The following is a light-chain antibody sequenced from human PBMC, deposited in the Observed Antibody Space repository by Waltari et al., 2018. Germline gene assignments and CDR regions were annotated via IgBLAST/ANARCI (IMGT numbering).Light chain of an antibody. Sequence: DIQMTQSPSSVSASVGDRVTITCRASREINGWLTWYQQKPGKAPKLLLYVASTLQTGVPSRFSGGRSGTDFTLTISGLQPEDFATYFCQQGNTFPPPFGQGTKVDIK. J-gene: IGKJ1*01. V-gene: IGKV1-12*01. CDR2: VAS. CDR3: QQGNTFPPP. CDR1: REINGW.